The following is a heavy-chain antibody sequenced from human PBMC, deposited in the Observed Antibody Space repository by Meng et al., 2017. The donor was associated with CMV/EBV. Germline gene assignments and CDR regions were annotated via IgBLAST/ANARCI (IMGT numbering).Heavy chain of an antibody. Sequence: GGSLRLSCAASGINIHFYSIQWVRQAPGKGLEWVSSITTSGANIYFADPVKGRFSISRDNTRGTVFLQMNSLRAEDSAVYYCAAYSKSSIYWGQGTLVTSPQ. V-gene: IGHV3-21*01. CDR1: GINIHFYS. D-gene: IGHD2-21*01. CDR3: AAYSKSSIY. J-gene: IGHJ4*02. CDR2: ITTSGANI.